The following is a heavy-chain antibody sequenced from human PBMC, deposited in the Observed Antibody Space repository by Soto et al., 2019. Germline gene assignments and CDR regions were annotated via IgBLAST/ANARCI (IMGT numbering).Heavy chain of an antibody. Sequence: EVQLVESGGGLVKPGGSLRLSCAASGFTFSSYSMNWVRQAPGKGLEWVSSISSSSSYIYYADSVKGRFTISRDNAKNSLYLQMNSLRAEDTAVYYCARSIAVAGTFLDYWGQGTLVTVSS. V-gene: IGHV3-21*01. CDR1: GFTFSSYS. D-gene: IGHD6-19*01. CDR3: ARSIAVAGTFLDY. J-gene: IGHJ4*02. CDR2: ISSSSSYI.